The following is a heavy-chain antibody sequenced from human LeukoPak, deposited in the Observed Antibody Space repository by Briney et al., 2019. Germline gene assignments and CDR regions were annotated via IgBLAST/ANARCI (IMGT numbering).Heavy chain of an antibody. CDR3: ARAYYYDSSGYYEDNWFDP. CDR2: INSDRSST. V-gene: IGHV3-74*01. J-gene: IGHJ5*02. Sequence: GGSLRLSCAASGFTFSSYWMHWVRQAPGKGLVWVSRINSDRSSTSYADSVKGRFTISRDNAKNTLYLQMNSLRAEDTAVYYCARAYYYDSSGYYEDNWFDPWGQGTLVTVSS. CDR1: GFTFSSYW. D-gene: IGHD3-22*01.